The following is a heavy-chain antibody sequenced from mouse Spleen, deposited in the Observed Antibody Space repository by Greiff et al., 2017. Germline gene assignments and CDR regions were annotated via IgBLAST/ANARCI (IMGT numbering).Heavy chain of an antibody. J-gene: IGHJ2*01. D-gene: IGHD2-14*01. V-gene: IGHV1-82*01. CDR3: ASYYRYDGGYYFDY. CDR1: GYAFSSSW. CDR2: IYPGDGDT. Sequence: VQLQQSGPELVKPGASVKISCKASGYAFSSSWMNWVKQRPGKGLEWIGRIYPGDGDTNYNGKFKGKATLTADKSSSTAYMQLSSLTSEDSAVYFCASYYRYDGGYYFDYWGQGTTLTVSS.